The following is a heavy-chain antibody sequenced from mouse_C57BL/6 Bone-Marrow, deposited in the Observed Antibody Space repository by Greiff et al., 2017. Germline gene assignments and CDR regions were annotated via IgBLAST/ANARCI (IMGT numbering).Heavy chain of an antibody. CDR2: ISSGSSTI. Sequence: EVQLVESGGGLVKPGGSRKLSCEASGFTFSDYGMHWVRQAPEKGLEWVAYISSGSSTIYYADTVKGRFTISRDNAKNTLFLQMTSLRSEDTAMYYCARVWDDGYYFDYWGQGTTLTVSS. V-gene: IGHV5-17*01. J-gene: IGHJ2*01. CDR3: ARVWDDGYYFDY. CDR1: GFTFSDYG. D-gene: IGHD2-10*02.